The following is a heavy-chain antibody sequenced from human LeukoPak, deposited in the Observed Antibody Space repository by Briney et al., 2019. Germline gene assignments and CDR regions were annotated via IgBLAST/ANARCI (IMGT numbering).Heavy chain of an antibody. J-gene: IGHJ4*02. V-gene: IGHV4-30-2*01. CDR3: ARGGGLLLLDY. CDR1: GGSISSGGYS. D-gene: IGHD2-15*01. Sequence: SETLSLTCAVSGGSISSGGYSWSWIRQPPGKGLEWIGYIYHSGSTYYNPSLKSRVTISVDRSKNQFSLKLSSATAADTAVYYCARGGGLLLLDYWGQGTLVTVSS. CDR2: IYHSGST.